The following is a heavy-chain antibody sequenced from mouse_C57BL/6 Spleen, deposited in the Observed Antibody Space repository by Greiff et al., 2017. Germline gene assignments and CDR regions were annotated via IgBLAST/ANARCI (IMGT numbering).Heavy chain of an antibody. D-gene: IGHD2-1*01. CDR2: IYPGDGDT. Sequence: LQQSGASVKISCKASGYAFSSYWMNWVTQRPGKGIEWIGQIYPGDGDTTYNGKFKGKATLTADTSSSTAYMQLSSLTSEDSAVYFCARYYYGNYVRYFDVWGTGTTVTVSS. V-gene: IGHV1-80*01. CDR1: GYAFSSYW. CDR3: ARYYYGNYVRYFDV. J-gene: IGHJ1*03.